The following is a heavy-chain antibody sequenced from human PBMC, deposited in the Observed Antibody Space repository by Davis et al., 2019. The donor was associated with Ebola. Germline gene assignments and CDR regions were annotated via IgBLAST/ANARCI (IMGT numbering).Heavy chain of an antibody. Sequence: ASVKVSCKASGYTFTGYYMHWVRQAPGQGLEWMGWINPNSGGTNYAQKFQGWVTMTRDTSISTAYMELSRLRSDDTAVYYCARAADCSGGSCPIGKDAEYFQHWGQGTLVTVSS. V-gene: IGHV1-2*04. CDR1: GYTFTGYY. D-gene: IGHD2-15*01. J-gene: IGHJ1*01. CDR2: INPNSGGT. CDR3: ARAADCSGGSCPIGKDAEYFQH.